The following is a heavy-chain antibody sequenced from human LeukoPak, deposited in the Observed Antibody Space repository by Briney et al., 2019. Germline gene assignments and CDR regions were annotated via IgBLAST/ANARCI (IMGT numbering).Heavy chain of an antibody. V-gene: IGHV4-34*01. J-gene: IGHJ6*03. CDR1: GGSFSGYY. Sequence: PETLSLTCAVYGGSFSGYYWSWIRQPPGKGLEWIGEINHSGSTNYNPSLKSRVTISVDTSKNQFSLKLSSVTAADTAVYYCARLRFLEWLLRYYYYMDVWGKGTTVTVSS. CDR2: INHSGST. CDR3: ARLRFLEWLLRYYYYMDV. D-gene: IGHD3-3*01.